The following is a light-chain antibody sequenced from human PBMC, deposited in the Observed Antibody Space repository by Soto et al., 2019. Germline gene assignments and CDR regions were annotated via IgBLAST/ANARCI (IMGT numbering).Light chain of an antibody. Sequence: DVVMTQSPLSSPVTLGQPASISCRSSQSLLHSDGNTYFTWLQQRPGQPPRVLIYKISSRFSGVPDRFSGSGAGTDFTVTISRVEAEDVGIYYCMQATHLPHTFGQGTKVEIK. J-gene: IGKJ1*01. CDR2: KIS. CDR3: MQATHLPHT. V-gene: IGKV2-24*01. CDR1: QSLLHSDGNTY.